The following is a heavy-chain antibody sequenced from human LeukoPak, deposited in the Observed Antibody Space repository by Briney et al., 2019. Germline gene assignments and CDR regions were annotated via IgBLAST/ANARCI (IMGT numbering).Heavy chain of an antibody. CDR3: ARDLGGDTAGMDV. Sequence: GGSLRLSCAAAGFTFSSYDMHWVRQATGKCLEWVSSIGTAVVTYYPGSVRGGFTISRENAKNSLFRQMTARRVRDRAGYYVARDLGGDTAGMDVWRQGTTVTVSS. J-gene: IGHJ6*01. D-gene: IGHD5-18*01. CDR1: GFTFSSYD. V-gene: IGHV3-13*01. CDR2: IGTAVVT.